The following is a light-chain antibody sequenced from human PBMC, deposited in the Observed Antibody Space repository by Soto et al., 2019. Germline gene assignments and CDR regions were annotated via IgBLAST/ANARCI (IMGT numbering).Light chain of an antibody. V-gene: IGKV1-5*01. CDR2: AAS. CDR3: QQYNNYSNT. Sequence: DLQMTQTPSSLSASVGGRVPITCRASQRISSYLNWYQQRPGKAPKLLIYAASSLQSGVPSRFSGSGSGTEFTLTISSLQPDDFATYYCQQYNNYSNTFGQGTKVDIK. CDR1: QRISSY. J-gene: IGKJ1*01.